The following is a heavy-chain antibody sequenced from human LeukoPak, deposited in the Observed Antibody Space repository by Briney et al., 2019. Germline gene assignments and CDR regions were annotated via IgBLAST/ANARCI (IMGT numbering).Heavy chain of an antibody. D-gene: IGHD3-10*01. V-gene: IGHV1-69*13. J-gene: IGHJ6*02. CDR2: IIPIFGTA. CDR1: GGTFSSYA. Sequence: SVTVSCKASGGTFSSYAISWVRQAPGQGLEWMGGIIPIFGTANYAQKFQGRVTITADESTSTAYMELSSLRSEDTAVYYCARGSLWFGEFYRYYYYGMDVWGQGTTVTVSS. CDR3: ARGSLWFGEFYRYYYYGMDV.